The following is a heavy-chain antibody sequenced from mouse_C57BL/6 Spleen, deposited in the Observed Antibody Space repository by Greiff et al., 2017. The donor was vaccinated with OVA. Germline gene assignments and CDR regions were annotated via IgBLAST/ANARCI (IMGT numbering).Heavy chain of an antibody. D-gene: IGHD1-1*01. CDR1: GYSITSDY. J-gene: IGHJ3*01. V-gene: IGHV3-8*01. CDR3: ATGYYGSSPWFAY. Sequence: EVKVVESGPGLAKPSQTLSLTCSVTGYSITSDYWNWIRKFPGNKLEYMGYISYSGSTYYNPSLKSRISITRDTSKNQYYLQLNSVTTEDTATYYCATGYYGSSPWFAYWGQGTLVTVSA. CDR2: ISYSGST.